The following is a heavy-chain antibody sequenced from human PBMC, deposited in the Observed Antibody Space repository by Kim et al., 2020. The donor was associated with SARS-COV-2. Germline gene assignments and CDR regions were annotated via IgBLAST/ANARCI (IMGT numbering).Heavy chain of an antibody. Sequence: GGSLRLSCAASGFTFSSYWMHWVRQAPGKGLVWVSHINSDGSTTTYADSVKGRFTISRDNAKNTLYLQMNSLRVEDTAVYYCASRIVTSFDYWGQGTLVTVPS. V-gene: IGHV3-74*01. CDR2: INSDGSTT. CDR3: ASRIVTSFDY. D-gene: IGHD3-22*01. CDR1: GFTFSSYW. J-gene: IGHJ4*02.